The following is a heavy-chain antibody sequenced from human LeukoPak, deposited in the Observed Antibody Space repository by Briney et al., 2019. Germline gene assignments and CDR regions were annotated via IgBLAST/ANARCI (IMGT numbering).Heavy chain of an antibody. CDR3: ASPQRFGEPYPFYYFDY. CDR2: ISGSGGST. V-gene: IGHV3-23*01. J-gene: IGHJ4*02. CDR1: GFTFSSYW. D-gene: IGHD3-10*01. Sequence: GGSLRLSCAASGFTFSSYWMSWVRQAPGKGLEWVSAISGSGGSTYYADSVKGRFTISRDNSKNTLYLQMNSLRAEDTAVYYCASPQRFGEPYPFYYFDYWGQGTLVTVSS.